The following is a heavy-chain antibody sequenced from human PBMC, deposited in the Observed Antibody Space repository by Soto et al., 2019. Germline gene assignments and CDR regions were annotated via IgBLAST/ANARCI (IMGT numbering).Heavy chain of an antibody. CDR3: ARDRHILTGYYTLRPEYNWFDP. CDR2: IFYSGST. V-gene: IGHV4-31*03. J-gene: IGHJ5*02. D-gene: IGHD3-9*01. Sequence: SECLSLTCTVSGGSISSGGYYWSWIRQHPGKGLEWIGYIFYSGSTYYNPSLKSRVTISVDTSKNQFSLKLSSVTAADTAVYYCARDRHILTGYYTLRPEYNWFDPWGQGTLVTVSS. CDR1: GGSISSGGYY.